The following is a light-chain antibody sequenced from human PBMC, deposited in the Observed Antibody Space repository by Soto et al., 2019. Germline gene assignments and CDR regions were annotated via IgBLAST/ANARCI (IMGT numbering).Light chain of an antibody. CDR2: WAS. Sequence: DIVLTQSPDSLAVSLGERATINCKSSQSVLYNSNDKNYLTWYQQKPGQPPKLLIYWASTRESGVPDRLSGSGSGTDFTLTISSLQAEDVAVYYCQQYYDTPTFGQGTKVQI. J-gene: IGKJ1*01. V-gene: IGKV4-1*01. CDR1: QSVLYNSNDKNY. CDR3: QQYYDTPT.